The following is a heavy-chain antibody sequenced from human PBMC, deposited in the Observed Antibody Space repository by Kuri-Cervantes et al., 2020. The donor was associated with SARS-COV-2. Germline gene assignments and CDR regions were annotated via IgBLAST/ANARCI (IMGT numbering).Heavy chain of an antibody. V-gene: IGHV4-39*02. CDR1: GGSISSSSYY. CDR2: IYYSGST. Sequence: LRLSCTVSGGSISSSSYYWGWIRQPPGKGLEWIGSIYYSGSTYYNPSLKSRVTISVDTSKNQFSLKLSSVTAADTAVYYCARDSIAAAGTEFDYWAREPWSPSPQ. CDR3: ARDSIAAAGTEFDY. J-gene: IGHJ4*02. D-gene: IGHD6-13*01.